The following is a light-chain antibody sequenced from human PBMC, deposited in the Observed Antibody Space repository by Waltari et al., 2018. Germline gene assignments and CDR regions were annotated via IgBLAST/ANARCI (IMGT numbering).Light chain of an antibody. V-gene: IGKV1-39*01. J-gene: IGKJ2*01. Sequence: DIQMTQSPSSMSASVGDRGTITCRASQSINTYLNWYQQQPGKAPKLLIYAASSSQSGVPSRFSGSGSGAGFTLTISSLQPEDVATYYCQQSYSAPYTFGQGTKLQIK. CDR3: QQSYSAPYT. CDR2: AAS. CDR1: QSINTY.